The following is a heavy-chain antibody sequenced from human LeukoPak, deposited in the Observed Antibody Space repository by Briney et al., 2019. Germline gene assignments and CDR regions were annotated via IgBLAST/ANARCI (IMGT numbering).Heavy chain of an antibody. Sequence: ASVKVSCKASGGTFSSYAISWVRQAPGQGLEWMGGIIPIFGTANYAQKFQGRVTITTDESTSTAYMELSSLRSEDTAVYYCARGLGSIAAAGTYYYYYMDVWGKGTTVTVSS. D-gene: IGHD6-13*01. V-gene: IGHV1-69*05. CDR1: GGTFSSYA. CDR3: ARGLGSIAAAGTYYYYYMDV. CDR2: IIPIFGTA. J-gene: IGHJ6*03.